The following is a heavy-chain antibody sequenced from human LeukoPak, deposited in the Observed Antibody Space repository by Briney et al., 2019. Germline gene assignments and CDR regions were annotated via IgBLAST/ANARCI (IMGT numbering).Heavy chain of an antibody. CDR1: GFTVSSNY. D-gene: IGHD3-22*01. CDR3: ARTGYYYDSSGYYSYYFDY. V-gene: IGHV3-66*01. Sequence: GGSLRLSCAASGFTVSSNYMSWVRQAPGKGLEWVSVIYSGGSTYYADSVKGRFTISRDNSKNALYLQMNSLRAEDTAVYYCARTGYYYDSSGYYSYYFDYWGQGTLVTVSS. J-gene: IGHJ4*02. CDR2: IYSGGST.